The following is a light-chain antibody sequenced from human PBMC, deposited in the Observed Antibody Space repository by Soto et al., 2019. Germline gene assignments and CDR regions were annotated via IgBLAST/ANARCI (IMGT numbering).Light chain of an antibody. CDR2: DAS. V-gene: IGKV3-20*01. Sequence: EIVLTQSPATLSLSPGERATLSCKASPSVRSSYLAWYQQRPGQAPRTLISDASNRATGITDRFSGSGSGTDFTLTISRLEPEDVALYYCQQYGGSPITFGQGTRLEIK. J-gene: IGKJ5*01. CDR3: QQYGGSPIT. CDR1: PSVRSSY.